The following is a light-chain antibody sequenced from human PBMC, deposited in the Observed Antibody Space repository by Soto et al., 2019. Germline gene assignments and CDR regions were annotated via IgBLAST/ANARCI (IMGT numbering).Light chain of an antibody. CDR2: DAS. Sequence: EIVLTQSPATLSLSPGERATLSCRASQSISSYLAWYQQKAGQAPRLLIYDASNRATGIPARFSGSGSGTDFPLTISSLEPEDCAVYYGQQRRSLPPITFGQGTRLEIK. CDR1: QSISSY. J-gene: IGKJ5*01. CDR3: QQRRSLPPIT. V-gene: IGKV3-11*01.